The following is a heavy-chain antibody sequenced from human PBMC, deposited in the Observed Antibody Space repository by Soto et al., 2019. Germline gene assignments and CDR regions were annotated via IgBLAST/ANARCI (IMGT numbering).Heavy chain of an antibody. D-gene: IGHD5-18*01. J-gene: IGHJ4*02. CDR1: GFTFSSYA. Sequence: EVQLLESGGGLVQPGGSLRLSCAASGFTFSSYAMSWVRQAPGKGLEWVSAISGSGGSTYYADSVKGRFTISRDNSKNSLYLQMNSLRAEDTAVYYCARLGGYSYGNFDYWGQGTLVTVSS. CDR2: ISGSGGST. CDR3: ARLGGYSYGNFDY. V-gene: IGHV3-23*01.